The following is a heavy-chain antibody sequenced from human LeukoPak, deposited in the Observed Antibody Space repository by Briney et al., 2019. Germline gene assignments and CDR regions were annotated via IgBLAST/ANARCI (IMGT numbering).Heavy chain of an antibody. CDR2: AHNSGST. CDR1: GGSISSGAYY. Sequence: SETLSLTCTVSGGSISSGAYYWSWIRQHPGKGLEWIGYAHNSGSTYYNPSLKSRISISVDTSKNQFSLKLSFVTAADTAVYYCARDRYDSYPMDVWGRGTTVTVSS. CDR3: ARDRYDSYPMDV. J-gene: IGHJ6*02. V-gene: IGHV4-31*03. D-gene: IGHD3-3*01.